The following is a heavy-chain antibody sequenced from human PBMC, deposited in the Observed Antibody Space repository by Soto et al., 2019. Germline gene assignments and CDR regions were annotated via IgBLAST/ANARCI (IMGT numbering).Heavy chain of an antibody. D-gene: IGHD6-6*01. CDR2: IYYSGST. J-gene: IGHJ5*02. V-gene: IGHV4-31*02. CDR1: SGSISSSVGYY. CDR3: ARAGHSSSTEGANWFDP. Sequence: SETLSLTCTVSSGSISSSVGYYWSWIRQQPGKGLEWIGYIYYSGSTYYNPSLKSRVTISVNTSNNQFSLKLSSVTAADTAVYYCARAGHSSSTEGANWFDPWGQGTLVTVSS.